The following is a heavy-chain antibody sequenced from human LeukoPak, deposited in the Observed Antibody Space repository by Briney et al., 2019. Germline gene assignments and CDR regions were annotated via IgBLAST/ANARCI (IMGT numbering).Heavy chain of an antibody. V-gene: IGHV3-23*01. CDR3: AKGGYGYGFLFDY. Sequence: PGGPLRLSCAASGFTFRSYAMRWVRQAPGKGLEWVSSISVSGSSTYYADSVKGRFTISRDNSKNTLYLQMNSLRAEDTAVYYCAKGGYGYGFLFDYWGQGTLVTVSS. D-gene: IGHD5-18*01. J-gene: IGHJ4*02. CDR1: GFTFRSYA. CDR2: ISVSGSST.